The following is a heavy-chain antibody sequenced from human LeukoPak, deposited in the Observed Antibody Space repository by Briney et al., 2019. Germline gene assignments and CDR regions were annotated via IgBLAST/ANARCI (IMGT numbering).Heavy chain of an antibody. CDR3: ARASPRGWYLWNYYFDS. Sequence: GGSLRLSCSASGFTFRTYAMYWVRQAPGKGLEYVSSIYGNGVSTDYADSVKGRFTISRDNSKNTLFLQISSLRAEDTAVYYCARASPRGWYLWNYYFDSWGQGTLVTVSS. V-gene: IGHV3-64D*06. D-gene: IGHD1-7*01. CDR1: GFTFRTYA. CDR2: IYGNGVST. J-gene: IGHJ4*02.